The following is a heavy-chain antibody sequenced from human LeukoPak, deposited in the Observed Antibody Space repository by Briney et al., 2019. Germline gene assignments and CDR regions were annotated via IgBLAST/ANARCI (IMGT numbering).Heavy chain of an antibody. Sequence: ASVKVSCKASGYTFTGYYMHWVRQAPGQGLEWMGWINPNSGGTNYTQKFQGWVTMTRDTSISTAYMELSRLRSDDTAVYYCAADVREQLVFDYWGQGTLVTVSS. V-gene: IGHV1-2*04. CDR1: GYTFTGYY. J-gene: IGHJ4*02. CDR2: INPNSGGT. D-gene: IGHD6-6*01. CDR3: AADVREQLVFDY.